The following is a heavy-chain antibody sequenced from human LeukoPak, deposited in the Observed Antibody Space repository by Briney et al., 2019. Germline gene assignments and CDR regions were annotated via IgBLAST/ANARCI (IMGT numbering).Heavy chain of an antibody. CDR2: ISWNSDDI. D-gene: IGHD5-24*01. J-gene: IGHJ3*02. CDR1: GFNFDDYA. Sequence: GGSLRLSCAASGFNFDDYAMHWVRQAPGKGLEWVTGISWNSDDIDYADSVKGRFTISRDNAKNSLYLQMNSLRAEDTAVYYCARQEGLQQEGLAFDIWGQGTMVTVSS. CDR3: ARQEGLQQEGLAFDI. V-gene: IGHV3-9*01.